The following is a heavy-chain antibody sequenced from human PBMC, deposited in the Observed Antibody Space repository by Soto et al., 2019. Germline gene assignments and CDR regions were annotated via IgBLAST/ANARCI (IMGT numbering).Heavy chain of an antibody. J-gene: IGHJ4*02. CDR1: GFTFSSYA. D-gene: IGHD3-16*01. CDR2: ISGSGGST. CDR3: AKDIGVWGDQTLDYFDY. V-gene: IGHV3-23*01. Sequence: PGGSLRLSCAASGFTFSSYAMSWVRQAPGKGLEWVSAISGSGGSTYYADSVKGRFTISRDNSKNTLYLQMNSLRAEDTAVYYCAKDIGVWGDQTLDYFDYWGQGTLVTVSS.